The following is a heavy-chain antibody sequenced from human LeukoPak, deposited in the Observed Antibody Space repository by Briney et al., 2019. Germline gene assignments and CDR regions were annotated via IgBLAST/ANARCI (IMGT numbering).Heavy chain of an antibody. J-gene: IGHJ4*02. Sequence: ASVKVSCKASGYTFTSYYMHWVRQAPGQGLEWMGLINPTGGSTGYAQKFQGRVTMTRDMSTSTDYMELSSLRSEDTAVYYCARDPNHLYYDILTGPHSRFDYWGQGTLVTVSS. D-gene: IGHD3-9*01. V-gene: IGHV1-46*01. CDR3: ARDPNHLYYDILTGPHSRFDY. CDR2: INPTGGST. CDR1: GYTFTSYY.